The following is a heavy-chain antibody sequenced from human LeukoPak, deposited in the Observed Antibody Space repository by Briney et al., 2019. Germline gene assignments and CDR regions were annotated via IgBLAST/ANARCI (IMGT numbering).Heavy chain of an antibody. D-gene: IGHD3-9*01. CDR2: IYTSGST. J-gene: IGHJ4*02. Sequence: KPSETLSLTCTVSGGSISSYYWSWIRQPAGKGLEWIGRIYTSGSTNYNPSLKSRVTMSVDTSKNRFSLKLSSVTAADTAVYYCARDRILTGYYTFDYWGQGTLVTVSS. CDR3: ARDRILTGYYTFDY. V-gene: IGHV4-4*07. CDR1: GGSISSYY.